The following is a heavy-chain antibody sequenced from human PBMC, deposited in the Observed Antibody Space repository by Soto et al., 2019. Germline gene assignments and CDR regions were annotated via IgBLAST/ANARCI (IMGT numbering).Heavy chain of an antibody. CDR2: IDPSDSYT. CDR3: ARTRAVTLGVSYDVMDV. V-gene: IGHV5-10-1*01. Sequence: WDSLKISCEGSGYRFTSYWITWVRQRPGKGLEWMGRIDPSDSYTNYSPSFQGHVTISADKSLRTAYLQWTSLKASDTALDYCARTRAVTLGVSYDVMDVWGKRTKVTLAS. CDR1: GYRFTSYW. J-gene: IGHJ6*04. D-gene: IGHD3-3*01.